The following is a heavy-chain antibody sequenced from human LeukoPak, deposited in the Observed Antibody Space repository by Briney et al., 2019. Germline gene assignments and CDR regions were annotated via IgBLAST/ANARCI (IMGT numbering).Heavy chain of an antibody. Sequence: GGSLRLSCAASGFTFDDYAMHWVRQAPGKGLEWVSGISWSSGSIGYADSVKGRFTISRDNAKNSLYLQMNSLRAEDTALYYCAKDRSRFGKLSQTPVFDYWGQGTLVTVSS. CDR2: ISWSSGSI. CDR1: GFTFDDYA. J-gene: IGHJ4*02. V-gene: IGHV3-9*01. CDR3: AKDRSRFGKLSQTPVFDY. D-gene: IGHD3-10*01.